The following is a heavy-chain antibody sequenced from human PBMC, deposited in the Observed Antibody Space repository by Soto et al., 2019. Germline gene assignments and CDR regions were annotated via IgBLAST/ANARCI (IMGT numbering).Heavy chain of an antibody. CDR1: GFTFSNYA. V-gene: IGHV3-23*01. CDR2: ISAGRST. Sequence: EVQVLESGGDLVQPGGSLRLSCAASGFTFSNYAMNWVRQAPGKGPEWVSGISAGRSTYYADSVKGRFTISRDNSKSTLFLQMDSLSAEDTALYYCTKVRGDPVWGKGTTVTVSS. J-gene: IGHJ6*04. CDR3: TKVRGDPV. D-gene: IGHD4-17*01.